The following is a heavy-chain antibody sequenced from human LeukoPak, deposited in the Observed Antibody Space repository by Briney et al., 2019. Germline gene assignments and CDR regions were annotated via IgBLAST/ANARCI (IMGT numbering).Heavy chain of an antibody. CDR1: GGSIDITNY. V-gene: IGHV4-59*01. D-gene: IGHD1/OR15-1a*01. CDR2: VYYNGIT. CDR3: ASQLGGTTFH. Sequence: SETLSLTCGVSGGSIDITNYWSWIRQPPGKGLEWIGYVYYNGITNYNPSLKSRVSISLDTSKNQFSLRLNSVTAAETAVYYCASQLGGTTFHWGQGTLVTVSS. J-gene: IGHJ4*02.